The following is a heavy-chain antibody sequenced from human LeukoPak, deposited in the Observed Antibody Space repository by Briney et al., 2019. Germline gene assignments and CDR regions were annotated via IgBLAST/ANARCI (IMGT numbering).Heavy chain of an antibody. CDR3: ATDIRSNDAFDI. CDR2: FDPEDGET. D-gene: IGHD1-26*01. V-gene: IGHV1-24*01. CDR1: GYTLTELS. Sequence: ASVKVSCKVSGYTLTELSMHWVRQAPGKGLEWMGGFDPEDGETIYAQKFQGRVTMTEDTSTDTAYMELSSLRSEDTAVYYCATDIRSNDAFDIWGQGTMVTVSS. J-gene: IGHJ3*02.